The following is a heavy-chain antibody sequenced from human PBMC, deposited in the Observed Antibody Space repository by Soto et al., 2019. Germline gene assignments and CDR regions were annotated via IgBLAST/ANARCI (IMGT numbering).Heavy chain of an antibody. CDR3: ARDLRGLAAAGTSAYYYGMDV. V-gene: IGHV4-59*01. D-gene: IGHD6-13*01. J-gene: IGHJ6*02. Sequence: PSETLSLTCTVSGGSISSYYWSWIRQPPGKGLEWIGYIYYSGSTNYNPSLKSRVTISVDTSKNQFSLKLSSVTAADTAVYYCARDLRGLAAAGTSAYYYGMDVWGQGTTVTVSS. CDR1: GGSISSYY. CDR2: IYYSGST.